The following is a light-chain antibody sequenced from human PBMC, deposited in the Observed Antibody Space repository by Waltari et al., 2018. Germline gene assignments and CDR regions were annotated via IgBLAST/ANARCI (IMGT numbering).Light chain of an antibody. CDR2: DDN. V-gene: IGLV1-51*01. J-gene: IGLJ3*02. Sequence: QSVLTQPPSVSAAPGQQVTISCSGSISNIGETYVSWYQQLPGTAPKLLIHDDNERPSGIPDQFSASKSGSSATLGITGLQTGDEADYYCGTWDSSLSAAVFGGGTKVTVL. CDR3: GTWDSSLSAAV. CDR1: ISNIGETY.